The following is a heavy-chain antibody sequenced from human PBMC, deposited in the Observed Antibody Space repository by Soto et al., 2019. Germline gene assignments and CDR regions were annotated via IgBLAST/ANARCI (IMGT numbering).Heavy chain of an antibody. CDR3: ARIGPYCGGDCYPDFDF. J-gene: IGHJ4*02. V-gene: IGHV3-23*01. CDR1: GFTFNTYG. CDR2: VSGSGGGT. Sequence: EVQLLESGGGLVQPGGSLTLPCAASGFTFNTYGMTWVRQAPGKGLEWVSTVSGSGGGTYYADSVKGRFTISRVNSKNTMYLQMSNLRAEDTAVYFCARIGPYCGGDCYPDFDFWGLGTPVTVSS. D-gene: IGHD2-21*02.